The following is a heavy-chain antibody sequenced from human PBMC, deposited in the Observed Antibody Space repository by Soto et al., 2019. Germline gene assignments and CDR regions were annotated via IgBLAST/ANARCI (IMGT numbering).Heavy chain of an antibody. CDR3: ARGVLVVAATPDFDY. J-gene: IGHJ4*02. CDR2: IYYRGNT. V-gene: IGHV4-31*03. CDR1: GGSISSGDYY. D-gene: IGHD2-15*01. Sequence: QVQLQESGPGLVKTSQTLSLTCTVAGGSISSGDYYWSWIRQHPGKGLEWIGYIYYRGNTYYNPSLKSRVSISVDTSKSQYSLKLSSVTAADTAVYYCARGVLVVAATPDFDYWGQGTLVTVSS.